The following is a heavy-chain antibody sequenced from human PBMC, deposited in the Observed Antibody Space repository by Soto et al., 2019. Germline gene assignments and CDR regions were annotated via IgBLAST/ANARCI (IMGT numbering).Heavy chain of an antibody. Sequence: EVQLVESGGGLVQPGGSLKLSCAASGFIFSDSALHWVRQASGNGLEWVGRIRRKANNYATTYAASVEGRFAISRDDSKNTAYLQMNSLKTEDTAIYYCTRGIDVWSGYPRHYLDYWGQGTLVTVSS. D-gene: IGHD3-3*01. J-gene: IGHJ4*02. CDR3: TRGIDVWSGYPRHYLDY. V-gene: IGHV3-73*02. CDR1: GFIFSDSA. CDR2: IRRKANNYAT.